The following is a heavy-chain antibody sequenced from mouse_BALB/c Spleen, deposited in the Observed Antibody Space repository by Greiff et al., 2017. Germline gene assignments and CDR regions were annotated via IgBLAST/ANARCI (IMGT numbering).Heavy chain of an antibody. CDR1: GYTFTSYW. Sequence: VQLQQSGAELAKPGASVKMSCKASGYTFTSYWMHWVKQRPGQGLEWIGYINPSTGYTEYNQKFKDKATLTADKSSSTAYMQLSSLTSEDSAVYYCARAARATPFAYWGQGTLVTVAA. CDR3: ARAARATPFAY. CDR2: INPSTGYT. J-gene: IGHJ3*01. D-gene: IGHD3-1*01. V-gene: IGHV1-7*01.